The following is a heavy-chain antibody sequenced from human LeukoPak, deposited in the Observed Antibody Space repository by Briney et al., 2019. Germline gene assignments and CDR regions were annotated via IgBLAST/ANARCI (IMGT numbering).Heavy chain of an antibody. V-gene: IGHV1-18*01. CDR2: ISAYNGNT. CDR1: GYTFTSYG. Sequence: ASVKVSCKASGYTFTSYGISWVRQAPGQGLEWMGWISAYNGNTNYAQKLQGRVTMTTDTSTSTAYMELRSLRSDDTAVYYCARDKEDSSSWYFNDYWGQGTLVTVSS. J-gene: IGHJ4*02. D-gene: IGHD6-13*01. CDR3: ARDKEDSSSWYFNDY.